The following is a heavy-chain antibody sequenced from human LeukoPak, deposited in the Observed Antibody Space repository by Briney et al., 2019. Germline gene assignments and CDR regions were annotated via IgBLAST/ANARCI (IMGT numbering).Heavy chain of an antibody. CDR3: AKIHDSSGYQYYFDY. CDR1: GFTFSSYA. Sequence: PGGSLRLSCAASGFTFSSYAMSWVRQAPGKGLEWVSAISGSGGSTYYADSVKGRFTISRDNSKNTLYLQMNSLRAEDTAVYYCAKIHDSSGYQYYFDYWGQGTLVTVSS. J-gene: IGHJ4*02. CDR2: ISGSGGST. V-gene: IGHV3-23*01. D-gene: IGHD3-22*01.